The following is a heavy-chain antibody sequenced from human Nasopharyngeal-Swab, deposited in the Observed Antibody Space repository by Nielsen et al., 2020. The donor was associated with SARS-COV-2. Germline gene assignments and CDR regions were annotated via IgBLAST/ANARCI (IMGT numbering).Heavy chain of an antibody. J-gene: IGHJ6*02. D-gene: IGHD6-13*01. V-gene: IGHV4-61*02. CDR1: GGSISSGSYY. Sequence: SETLSLTCTVSGGSISSGSYYWSWIRQPAGKGLEWIGRIYTSGSTNYNPSLKSRVTISVETSKNQFSLKLSSVTAADTAVYYCARAAAATTFMYYYYGMDVWGQGTTVTVSS. CDR2: IYTSGST. CDR3: ARAAAATTFMYYYYGMDV.